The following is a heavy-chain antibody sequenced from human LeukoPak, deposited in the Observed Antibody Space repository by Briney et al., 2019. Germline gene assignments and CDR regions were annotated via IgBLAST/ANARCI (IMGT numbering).Heavy chain of an antibody. Sequence: ASVKVSCKASGYTFTSYGISWVRQAPGQGLEWMGWINPNSGGTHYAQKFQGRVTMTRDTSISTAYMELSRLRSDDTAVYYCAREIHTITPFDYWGQGTLVTVSS. CDR2: INPNSGGT. J-gene: IGHJ4*02. CDR1: GYTFTSYG. D-gene: IGHD5-24*01. CDR3: AREIHTITPFDY. V-gene: IGHV1-2*02.